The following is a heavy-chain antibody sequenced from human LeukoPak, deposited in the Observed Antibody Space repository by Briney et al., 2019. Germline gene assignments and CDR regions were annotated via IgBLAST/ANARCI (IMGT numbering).Heavy chain of an antibody. CDR3: ARVFTMTHIGVWFDP. J-gene: IGHJ5*02. CDR1: GGSMSGFY. V-gene: IGHV4-59*01. D-gene: IGHD4-17*01. CDR2: IYYTGGI. Sequence: SETLSLTCTVSGGSMSGFYWSWMRQPPGRGLEWIAYIYYTGGINYNPSLKSRVTMSVDTSKNQFSLQLSSVTTADTTVYYCARVFTMTHIGVWFDPWGQGTLVTVSS.